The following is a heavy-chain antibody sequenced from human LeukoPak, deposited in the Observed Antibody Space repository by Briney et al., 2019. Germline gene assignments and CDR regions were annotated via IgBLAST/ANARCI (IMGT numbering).Heavy chain of an antibody. V-gene: IGHV3-23*01. CDR3: AKDQVVPAAIYWFDP. D-gene: IGHD2-2*02. CDR2: IVGSGGST. J-gene: IGHJ5*02. CDR1: GFTFSSYA. Sequence: GGSLRLSCAASGFTFSSYAMSWVRQAPGKGLEWVSSIVGSGGSTHYADSVKGRFTISRDNSKNTLYLQMNSLRAEDTAVYYCAKDQVVPAAIYWFDPWGQGTLVTVSS.